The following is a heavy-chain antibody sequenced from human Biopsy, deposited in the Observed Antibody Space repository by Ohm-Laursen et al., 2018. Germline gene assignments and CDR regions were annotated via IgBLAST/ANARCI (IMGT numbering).Heavy chain of an antibody. CDR2: ISSSSDNI. V-gene: IGHV3-21*01. CDR1: GVTLSGYS. D-gene: IGHD3-10*01. CDR3: ARSRGSSGIATIYYYGMDV. J-gene: IGHJ6*02. Sequence: LRLSCAASGVTLSGYSMNWVRQAPGKGLEWVSTISSSSDNIYYVDSVKGRFTISRDNAKNSLYLQMNSLRAEDTAVYYCARSRGSSGIATIYYYGMDVWGQGTTVTVSS.